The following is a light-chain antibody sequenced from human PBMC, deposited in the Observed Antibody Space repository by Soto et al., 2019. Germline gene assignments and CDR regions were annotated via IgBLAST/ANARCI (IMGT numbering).Light chain of an antibody. CDR3: CSYAGGPEV. CDR2: GNS. CDR1: SSNIGAGFD. J-gene: IGLJ1*01. V-gene: IGLV1-40*01. Sequence: QSVLTQPPSVSGAPGQRITISCTGSSSNIGAGFDVHWCQHLPGTAPKLLIYGNSRRPSGVPDRFSGSRSGTSASLAITGLQAEDEGDYYCCSYAGGPEVFGTGTKVTVL.